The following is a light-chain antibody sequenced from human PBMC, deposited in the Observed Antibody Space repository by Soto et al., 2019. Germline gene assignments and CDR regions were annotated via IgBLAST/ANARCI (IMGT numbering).Light chain of an antibody. CDR1: QTVPINY. CDR3: QHFGDSPIT. V-gene: IGKV3-20*01. Sequence: PGTLSLPPADIATGSCMAGQTVPINYVAWYQHKPGQAPRLLIYAASTRATGIPDRFSGTGSGTDFTLTISRLEPEDFAVYYRQHFGDSPITFGQGTRLEIK. CDR2: AAS. J-gene: IGKJ5*01.